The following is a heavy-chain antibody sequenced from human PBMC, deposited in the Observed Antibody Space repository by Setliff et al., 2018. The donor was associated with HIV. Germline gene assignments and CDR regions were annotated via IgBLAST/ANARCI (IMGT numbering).Heavy chain of an antibody. J-gene: IGHJ3*02. D-gene: IGHD6-19*01. V-gene: IGHV4-38-2*01. CDR3: TRQSPVAGSGAFDI. CDR1: GYSISSGYY. Sequence: PSETLSLTCGVSGYSISSGYYWGWIRQPPGKGLEWIGYITYSGSAYYNPSLKSRVTISIDTSNNQFSLRVTSVTATDTAVYYCTRQSPVAGSGAFDIWGQGTMVTVSS. CDR2: ITYSGSA.